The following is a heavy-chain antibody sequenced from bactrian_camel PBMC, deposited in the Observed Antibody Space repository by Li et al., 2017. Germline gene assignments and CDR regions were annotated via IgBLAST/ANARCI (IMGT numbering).Heavy chain of an antibody. D-gene: IGHD6*01. J-gene: IGHJ4*01. Sequence: HVQLVESGGGSVQAGGSLRLSCAASGYTYSSYCMGWFRQAPGKEREGVAAIDSDGSTSYADSVKGRFTISHDDAKDTLYLQMNSLKPEDTAMYYCAARPVTGSWISDGPKRWMPSNYNDWGQGTQVTVS. CDR2: IDSDGST. V-gene: IGHV3S26*01. CDR1: GYTYSSYC. CDR3: AARPVTGSWISDGPKRWMPSNYND.